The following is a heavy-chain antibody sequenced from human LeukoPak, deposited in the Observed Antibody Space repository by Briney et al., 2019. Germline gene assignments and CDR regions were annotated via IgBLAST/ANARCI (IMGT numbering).Heavy chain of an antibody. Sequence: GGSLRLSCAASGFTFSSYGMHWVRQTPGKGLEWVAFIRYDGSNKDYGDYVKGRFTISRDNSKHTVYLQMNSLRAEDTAIYYCAKRRGEDYFDYWGQGSLVTVSS. J-gene: IGHJ4*02. D-gene: IGHD2-21*01. V-gene: IGHV3-30*02. CDR1: GFTFSSYG. CDR3: AKRRGEDYFDY. CDR2: IRYDGSNK.